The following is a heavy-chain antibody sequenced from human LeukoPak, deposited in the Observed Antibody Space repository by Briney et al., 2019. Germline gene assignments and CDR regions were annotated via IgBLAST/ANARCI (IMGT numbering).Heavy chain of an antibody. D-gene: IGHD2-2*02. J-gene: IGHJ4*02. Sequence: AGGSLRLSCAASGFTFSNAWMNWVRQAPGKGLEWVGRIKSKTDGGTTDYAAPVKGRLTISRDDSKNTLYLQTNSLKTEDTAVYYCTTDQYGLGDIVVVPAAILELGWNYWGQGTLVTVSS. V-gene: IGHV3-15*07. CDR3: TTDQYGLGDIVVVPAAILELGWNY. CDR1: GFTFSNAW. CDR2: IKSKTDGGTT.